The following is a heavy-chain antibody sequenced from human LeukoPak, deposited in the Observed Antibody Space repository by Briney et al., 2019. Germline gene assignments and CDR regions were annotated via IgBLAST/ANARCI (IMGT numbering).Heavy chain of an antibody. CDR1: GGSISSHY. V-gene: IGHV4-59*11. Sequence: SETLSLTCTVSGGSISSHYWSWIRQPPGKGLEWIGYMYYSGSTNYNPSLKSRVTISVDTSKNQFSLKLSSVTAADTAVYYCARDSLVGAYYYFDYWGQGTLVTVSS. D-gene: IGHD1-26*01. CDR2: MYYSGST. CDR3: ARDSLVGAYYYFDY. J-gene: IGHJ4*02.